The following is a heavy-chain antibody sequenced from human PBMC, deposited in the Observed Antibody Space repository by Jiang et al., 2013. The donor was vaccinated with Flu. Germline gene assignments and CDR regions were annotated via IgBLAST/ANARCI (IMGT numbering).Heavy chain of an antibody. CDR1: GFTFSSYA. D-gene: IGHD3-9*01. CDR2: ISYDGSNK. CDR3: ARDALRDILTGYSHTDY. J-gene: IGHJ4*02. V-gene: IGHV3-30-3*01. Sequence: VQLVESGGGVVQPGRSLRLSCAASGFTFSSYAMHWVRQAPGKGLEWVAVISYDGSNKYYADSVKGRFTISRDNSKNTLYLQMNSLRAEDTAVYYCARDALRDILTGYSHTDYWARERWSPSPQ.